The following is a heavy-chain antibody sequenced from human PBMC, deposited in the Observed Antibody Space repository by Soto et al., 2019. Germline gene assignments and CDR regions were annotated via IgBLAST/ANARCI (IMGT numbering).Heavy chain of an antibody. D-gene: IGHD1-20*01. CDR2: IRGTGGGT. Sequence: EVQLLESGGGLVQPGGSLRLSCAASGFTLTNYAMIWVRQSPGKGLEWVSGIRGTGGGTYYTDSVKGWFTISKHNSKHTLYLQLNSLRAEDTAVYYCAKEYSDIALPMFNSWGQGTVVTVSS. CDR1: GFTLTNYA. J-gene: IGHJ4*02. CDR3: AKEYSDIALPMFNS. V-gene: IGHV3-23*01.